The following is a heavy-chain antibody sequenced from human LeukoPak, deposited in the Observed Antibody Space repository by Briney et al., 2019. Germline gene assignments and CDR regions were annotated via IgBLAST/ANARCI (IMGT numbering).Heavy chain of an antibody. D-gene: IGHD5-18*01. Sequence: GGSLRLSCAASGFTFSSYGMHWVRQAPGKGLEWVAVIWYDGSNKYYADSVKGRFTISRDNSKNTLYLQMNSLRAEGTAVYYCARGGARGYSYGSFFDYWGQGTLVTVSS. CDR2: IWYDGSNK. J-gene: IGHJ4*02. V-gene: IGHV3-33*01. CDR3: ARGGARGYSYGSFFDY. CDR1: GFTFSSYG.